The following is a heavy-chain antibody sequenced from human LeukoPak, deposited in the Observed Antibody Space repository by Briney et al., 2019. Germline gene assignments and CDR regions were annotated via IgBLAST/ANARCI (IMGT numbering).Heavy chain of an antibody. V-gene: IGHV1-69*13. J-gene: IGHJ5*02. CDR1: GGTFSSYA. Sequence: ASVKVSCKASGGTFSSYAISWVRQAPGQGLEWMGGIIPIFGTANYAQKFQGRVTITADESTSTAYMELSSLRSEDMAVYYCARWQQQLVLNWFDPWGQGTLVTVSS. D-gene: IGHD6-13*01. CDR2: IIPIFGTA. CDR3: ARWQQQLVLNWFDP.